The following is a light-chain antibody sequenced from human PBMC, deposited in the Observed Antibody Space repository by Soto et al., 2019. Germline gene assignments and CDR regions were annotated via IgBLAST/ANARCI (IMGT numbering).Light chain of an antibody. CDR1: QSVNRY. J-gene: IGKJ5*01. CDR3: QQREHWPPIT. V-gene: IGKV3-11*01. Sequence: EVVLTQSPATLSLSPGERAILSCRASQSVNRYLAWYQQKPGQAPRLLIYDTSNRATGIPARFSGSGSGTDFTLTISSLEPEDFAVYYCQQREHWPPITFGQGTRLEIK. CDR2: DTS.